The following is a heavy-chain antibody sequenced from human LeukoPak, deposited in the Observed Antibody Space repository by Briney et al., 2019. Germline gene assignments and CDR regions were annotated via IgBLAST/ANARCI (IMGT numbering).Heavy chain of an antibody. J-gene: IGHJ4*02. Sequence: GESLKISCKASGYSFTSYWIGWVRQMPGKGLEWMGIIDPSDSETRYTPSFQGQVTISADKSLSTAYLQWNSLKASDTAMYYCARQTAMGRSGDYWGQGPWSPSPQ. V-gene: IGHV5-51*01. CDR2: IDPSDSET. CDR3: ARQTAMGRSGDY. D-gene: IGHD5-18*01. CDR1: GYSFTSYW.